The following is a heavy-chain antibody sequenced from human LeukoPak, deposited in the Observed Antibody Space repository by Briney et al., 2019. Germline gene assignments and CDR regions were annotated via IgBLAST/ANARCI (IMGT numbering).Heavy chain of an antibody. Sequence: ASVKVSCKASGYTFTGYYMHWVRQAPGQGLEWMGWINPNSGGTNYAQKFQGRVTMTRDTSISTAYMELSRLRSDDTAVYYCARDLYDTTADFGYWGQGTLVTVFS. V-gene: IGHV1-2*02. J-gene: IGHJ4*02. D-gene: IGHD3-22*01. CDR2: INPNSGGT. CDR1: GYTFTGYY. CDR3: ARDLYDTTADFGY.